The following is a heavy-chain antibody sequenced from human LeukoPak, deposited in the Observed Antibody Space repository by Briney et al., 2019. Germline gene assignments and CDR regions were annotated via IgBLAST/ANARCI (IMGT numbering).Heavy chain of an antibody. CDR1: EFTFSSYS. J-gene: IGHJ4*02. Sequence: GGSLRLSCEASEFTFSSYSMNWVRQAPGKGLEWVSYISSSSSTIYYAESVKGRFTISRDNAKNSLYMQMNSLRVEDTAVYYCARSRGNSGSYPLDYWGQGTLVTVSS. CDR2: ISSSSSTI. CDR3: ARSRGNSGSYPLDY. V-gene: IGHV3-48*01. D-gene: IGHD1-26*01.